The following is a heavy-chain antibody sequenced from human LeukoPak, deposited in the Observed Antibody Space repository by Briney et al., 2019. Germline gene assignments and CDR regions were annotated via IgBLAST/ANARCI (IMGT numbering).Heavy chain of an antibody. J-gene: IGHJ6*03. V-gene: IGHV3-11*01. CDR1: GFTFSDYY. CDR2: ISSSGGTI. D-gene: IGHD3-16*01. CDR3: AKDTSAAYMDV. Sequence: GGSLRLSCAASGFTFSDYYMSWIRQAPGKGLEWVSYISSSGGTIYYADSVKGRFTISRDNSKNTLYLQMNSLRAEDTAVYYCAKDTSAAYMDVWGKGTTVTVSS.